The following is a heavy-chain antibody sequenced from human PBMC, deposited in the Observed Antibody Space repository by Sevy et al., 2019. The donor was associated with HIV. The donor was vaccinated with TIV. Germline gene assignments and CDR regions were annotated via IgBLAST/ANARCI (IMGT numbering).Heavy chain of an antibody. CDR3: AGENAWGRGYS. J-gene: IGHJ4*02. V-gene: IGHV4-39*07. CDR1: GASISDSGYY. D-gene: IGHD1-26*01. CDR2: INYSGNT. Sequence: SETLSLTCTVSGASISDSGYYWGWIRQPPGKGLEWIASINYSGNTFYNPSLKSRVTLSLDTSKNQFSLRLSSVTAADTAMYYCAGENAWGRGYSWGQGTLVTVSS.